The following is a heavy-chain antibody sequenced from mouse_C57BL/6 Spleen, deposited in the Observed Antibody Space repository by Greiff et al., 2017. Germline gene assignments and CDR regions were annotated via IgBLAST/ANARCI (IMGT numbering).Heavy chain of an antibody. D-gene: IGHD1-1*01. Sequence: QVQLQQPGAELVKPGASVKLSCKASGYTFTSYWMHWVKQRPGRGLEWIGRIDPNSGGTKYNEKFKSKATLTVDKPSSTAYMQLSSLTSEDSAVYDCARGEITTVVATLRYFDVWGTGTTVTVSS. V-gene: IGHV1-72*01. J-gene: IGHJ1*03. CDR1: GYTFTSYW. CDR2: IDPNSGGT. CDR3: ARGEITTVVATLRYFDV.